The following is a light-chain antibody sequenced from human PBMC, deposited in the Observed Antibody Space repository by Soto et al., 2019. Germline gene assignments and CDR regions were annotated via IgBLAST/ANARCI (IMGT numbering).Light chain of an antibody. CDR2: GAS. J-gene: IGKJ3*01. V-gene: IGKV3-15*01. Sequence: EVVMTQSPATLSVPPGERATLSCRASQSVSSNLAWYQQKPGQAPRLLIYGASTRATGIPARFSGSGSGTEFTLPISSLKSEDFAVYYCQQYTNWPFTFGTGT. CDR1: QSVSSN. CDR3: QQYTNWPFT.